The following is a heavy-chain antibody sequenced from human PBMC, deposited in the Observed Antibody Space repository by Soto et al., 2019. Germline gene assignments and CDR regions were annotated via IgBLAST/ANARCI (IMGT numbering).Heavy chain of an antibody. CDR3: ARIPVTMVRGLPSLYYVMDV. Sequence: SGPTLVNPTQTLTLTCTFSGFSHSTSGMCVSWIRQPPGKALEWLALIDWDDDKYYSTSLKTRLTISKDTSKNQVVLTMTNMDPVDTATYYCARIPVTMVRGLPSLYYVMDVWGQGTTVTVSS. D-gene: IGHD3-10*01. V-gene: IGHV2-70*01. J-gene: IGHJ6*02. CDR2: IDWDDDK. CDR1: GFSHSTSGMC.